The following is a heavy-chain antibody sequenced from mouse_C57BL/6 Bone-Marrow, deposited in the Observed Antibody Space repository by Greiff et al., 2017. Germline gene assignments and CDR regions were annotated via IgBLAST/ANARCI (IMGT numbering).Heavy chain of an antibody. V-gene: IGHV5-16*01. J-gene: IGHJ3*01. Sequence: DVQLQESEGGLVQPGRSMKLSCTASGFTFSDYYMAWVRQVPEKGLEWVANINYDGSSTYYLDSLKSRFIISRDNAKNILYLQMSSLKSEDTATYYCARGGYYYGSSYDWFAYWGQGTLVTVSA. CDR1: GFTFSDYY. CDR3: ARGGYYYGSSYDWFAY. CDR2: INYDGSST. D-gene: IGHD1-1*01.